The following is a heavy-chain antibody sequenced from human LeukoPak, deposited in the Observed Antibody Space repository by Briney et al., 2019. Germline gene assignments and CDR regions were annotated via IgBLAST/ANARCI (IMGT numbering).Heavy chain of an antibody. CDR2: ISYDGSNK. V-gene: IGHV3-30*04. CDR1: GFTFSSYA. D-gene: IGHD3-22*01. J-gene: IGHJ4*02. Sequence: TGRSLRLSCAASGFTFSSYAMHWVRQAPGKRLEWVAVISYDGSNKYYADSAKGRFTISRDNAKNSLYLQMNSLKAEDTALYYCAKDIGPLTYHYDTSGYSGAFDYWGQGTLVTVSS. CDR3: AKDIGPLTYHYDTSGYSGAFDY.